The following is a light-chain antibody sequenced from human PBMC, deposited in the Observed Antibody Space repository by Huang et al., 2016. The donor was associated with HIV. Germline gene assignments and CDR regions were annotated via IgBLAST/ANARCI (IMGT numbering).Light chain of an antibody. CDR3: QQYNNWPPF. Sequence: IVMTQSPATMSGSPGERATLSCRAIQSVSSKVAWYQPKPGQAPRLLIFGASTRASCIPVRFSCSVSGTEFTLIISSLQSEDFAIYYCQQYNNWPPFFGPGTRVDLK. CDR2: GAS. CDR1: QSVSSK. V-gene: IGKV3D-15*01. J-gene: IGKJ3*01.